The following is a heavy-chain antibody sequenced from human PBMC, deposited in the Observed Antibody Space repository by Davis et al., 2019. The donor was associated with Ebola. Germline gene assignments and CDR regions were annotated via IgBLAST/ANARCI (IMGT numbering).Heavy chain of an antibody. CDR3: TTPGGQDSGYDVFDI. D-gene: IGHD5-12*01. CDR2: INPNDGRT. V-gene: IGHV1-46*03. CDR1: GYTFTNYY. J-gene: IGHJ3*02. Sequence: ASSVTVSCTASGYTFTNYYMHWVRPAPGQGLEWMGMINPNDGRTIYAQKFQGRVTVTRDTSTTTVYMDLSSLRSEDTALYYCTTPGGQDSGYDVFDIWGQGTMVTVSS.